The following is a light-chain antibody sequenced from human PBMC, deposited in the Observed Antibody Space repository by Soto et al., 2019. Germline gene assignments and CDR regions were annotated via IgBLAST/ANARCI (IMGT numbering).Light chain of an antibody. CDR2: GVS. Sequence: TQSNATLSVSPGERATLSCRASQSVSGNFAWFQQTPGQAPRLLIYGVSNRATGIPARFSGSGSGTDFTLTISSLEPEDFAVYYCKQRRHWPGTFGQGTKVDI. CDR3: KQRRHWPGT. CDR1: QSVSGN. J-gene: IGKJ1*01. V-gene: IGKV3-11*01.